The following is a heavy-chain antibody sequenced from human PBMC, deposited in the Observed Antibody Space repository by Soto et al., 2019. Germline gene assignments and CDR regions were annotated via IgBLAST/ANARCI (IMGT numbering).Heavy chain of an antibody. J-gene: IGHJ2*01. D-gene: IGHD5-18*01. CDR3: ARFFCLGYGYHRDLHSFPTRRSSDL. CDR1: GGSISRYY. Sequence: SETLSLTCTVSGGSISRYYWSWIRQPPGKGLEWIGYIYYSGSTNYNPSLKSRVTISVDTSKNQFSLKLGSVTAADTAVYYCARFFCLGYGYHRDLHSFPTRRSSDL. V-gene: IGHV4-59*01. CDR2: IYYSGST.